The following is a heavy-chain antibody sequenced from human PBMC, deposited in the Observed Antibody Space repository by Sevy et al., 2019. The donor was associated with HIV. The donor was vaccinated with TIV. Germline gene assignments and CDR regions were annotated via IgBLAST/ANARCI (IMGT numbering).Heavy chain of an antibody. CDR2: INPSSGRT. Sequence: APVKVSCKASGYTFTSYYIHWVRQAPGQGLEWMGVINPSSGRTTYAQEFQGRITMTRDTSTSIVYMELSSLRSEDTALYYCARDLVIVTGFDPWGQGTLVTVSS. D-gene: IGHD3-22*01. CDR3: ARDLVIVTGFDP. J-gene: IGHJ5*02. V-gene: IGHV1-46*01. CDR1: GYTFTSYY.